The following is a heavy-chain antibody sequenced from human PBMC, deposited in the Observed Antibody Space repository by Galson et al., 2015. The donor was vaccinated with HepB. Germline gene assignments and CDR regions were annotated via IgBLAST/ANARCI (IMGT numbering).Heavy chain of an antibody. CDR2: ISSTSSAI. CDR3: ARDYAGPNDDAFDI. J-gene: IGHJ3*02. V-gene: IGHV3-11*04. Sequence: SLRLSCAASGFTVSTNYMSWVRQAPGRGLEWVSYISSTSSAIYYADSVKGRFTISRDNAKNSLYLQMNSLRDEDTAVYYCARDYAGPNDDAFDIWAQGTRVTASS. CDR1: GFTVSTNY. D-gene: IGHD2-8*01.